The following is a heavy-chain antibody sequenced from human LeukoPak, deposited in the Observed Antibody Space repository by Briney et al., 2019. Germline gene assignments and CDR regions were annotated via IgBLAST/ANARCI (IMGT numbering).Heavy chain of an antibody. J-gene: IGHJ4*02. CDR2: ISYDGSSK. Sequence: AGGSLRLSCAASGFTFSSYAMHWVRQGPGKGLEWVAVISYDGSSKYYADSVKGRFTISRDNSKNTLYLQMNSLRAEDTAVYYCARDSDYAVTSNWGQGTLVTVSS. CDR3: ARDSDYAVTSN. D-gene: IGHD4-17*01. CDR1: GFTFSSYA. V-gene: IGHV3-30*01.